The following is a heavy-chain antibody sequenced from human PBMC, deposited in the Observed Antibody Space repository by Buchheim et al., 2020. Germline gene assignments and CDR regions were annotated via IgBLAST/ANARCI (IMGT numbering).Heavy chain of an antibody. V-gene: IGHV3-33*01. CDR1: GFTFSSYG. Sequence: QVQLVESGGGVVQPGRSLRLSCAASGFTFSSYGMHWVRQAPGKGLEWVAVIWYDGSNKYYADSAKGRFTISRDNSKNTLYLQMNSLRAEDTAVYYCAREAGPQTGPFDYWGQGTL. J-gene: IGHJ4*02. CDR3: AREAGPQTGPFDY. D-gene: IGHD6-13*01. CDR2: IWYDGSNK.